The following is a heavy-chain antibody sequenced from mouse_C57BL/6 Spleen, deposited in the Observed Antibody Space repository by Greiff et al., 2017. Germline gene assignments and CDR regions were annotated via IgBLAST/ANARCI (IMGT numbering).Heavy chain of an antibody. Sequence: EVKLVESGGDLVKPGGSLKLSCAASGFTFSSYGMSWVRQTPDKRLEWVATISSGGSYTYYPDSVKGRFTISRDNAKNTLYLQMSSLKSEDTAMYYCARHDDYDVGAWFAYWGQGTLVTVSA. CDR2: ISSGGSYT. D-gene: IGHD2-4*01. V-gene: IGHV5-6*02. CDR1: GFTFSSYG. CDR3: ARHDDYDVGAWFAY. J-gene: IGHJ3*01.